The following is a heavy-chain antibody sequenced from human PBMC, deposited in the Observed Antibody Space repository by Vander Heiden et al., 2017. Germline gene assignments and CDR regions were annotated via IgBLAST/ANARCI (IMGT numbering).Heavy chain of an antibody. J-gene: IGHJ6*02. Sequence: QVQLVESGGGVVQPGRSLRLPCAASGFSFSSYGTHWVRQAPGKGLEWVAVISYDGSNKYYADSVKGRFTISRDNSKNTLYLQMNSLRAEDTAVYYCAKDIDEPRHAYYYGMDVWGQGTTVTVSS. CDR2: ISYDGSNK. V-gene: IGHV3-30*18. CDR1: GFSFSSYG. D-gene: IGHD3-16*02. CDR3: AKDIDEPRHAYYYGMDV.